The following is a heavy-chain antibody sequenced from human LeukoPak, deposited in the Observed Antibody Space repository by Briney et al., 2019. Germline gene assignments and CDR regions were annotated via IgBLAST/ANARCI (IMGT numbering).Heavy chain of an antibody. CDR2: IYYSGST. J-gene: IGHJ4*02. Sequence: SETLSLTCTVSGGSISSGGYYWSWIRQHPGKGLEWIGYIYYSGSTYYNPSLKSRVTISVDTSKNQFSPKLSSVTAADTAVYYCARELVQRYFDYWGQGTLVTVSS. CDR1: GGSISSGGYY. D-gene: IGHD6-6*01. V-gene: IGHV4-31*03. CDR3: ARELVQRYFDY.